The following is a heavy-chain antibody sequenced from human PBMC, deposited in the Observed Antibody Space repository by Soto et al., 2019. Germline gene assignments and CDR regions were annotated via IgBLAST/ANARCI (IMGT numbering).Heavy chain of an antibody. CDR1: GYSFTSYW. CDR2: IYPGDSDT. CDR3: ARLGEDEGYSSGWYPYYYYYGMDV. V-gene: IGHV5-51*01. Sequence: PGESLKISCKGSGYSFTSYWIGWVRQMPGKGLEWMGIIYPGDSDTRYSPSFQGQVTISADKSISTAYLQWSSLKASDTAMYYCARLGEDEGYSSGWYPYYYYYGMDVWGQGTTVTVSS. D-gene: IGHD6-19*01. J-gene: IGHJ6*02.